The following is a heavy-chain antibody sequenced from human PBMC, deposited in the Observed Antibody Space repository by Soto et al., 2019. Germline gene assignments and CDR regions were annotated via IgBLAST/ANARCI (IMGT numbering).Heavy chain of an antibody. D-gene: IGHD6-13*01. CDR1: GFTVSSNY. Sequence: EGQLVESGGGLVQPGGSLSLSCAASGFTVSSNYMSWVRQAPGKGLEWVSVIYSGGSTYYADSVKGRFTISRDNSKNTLYLQMNSLRAEDTAVYYCARETIAAAGRGYYYYGMDVWGQGTTVTVSS. CDR2: IYSGGST. CDR3: ARETIAAAGRGYYYYGMDV. J-gene: IGHJ6*02. V-gene: IGHV3-66*01.